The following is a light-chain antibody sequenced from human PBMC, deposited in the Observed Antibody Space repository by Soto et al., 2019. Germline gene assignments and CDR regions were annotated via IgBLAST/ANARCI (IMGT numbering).Light chain of an antibody. Sequence: QSALTQPRSVSGSPGQSVTISCTGSRSDVGGYKYVSWYQQFPGKAPQLIIYYVAKRPSGVPGRFSGSKSGNTASLTICGLQAEDEGDYYCGSWGGGLNPVGFGGGTKLTVL. CDR1: RSDVGGYKY. V-gene: IGLV2-11*01. CDR3: GSWGGGLNPVG. J-gene: IGLJ3*02. CDR2: YVA.